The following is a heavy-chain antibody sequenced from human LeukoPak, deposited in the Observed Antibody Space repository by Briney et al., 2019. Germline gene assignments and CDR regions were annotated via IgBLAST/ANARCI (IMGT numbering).Heavy chain of an antibody. CDR2: ISAGGGNT. D-gene: IGHD3-3*01. Sequence: PGGSLRLSCAASGFTFSSNSMSWVRQAPGEGLVWVSAISAGGGNTYYADAVKGRFTISRDFSKNTLYLQMNSLKAEDTAVYYCARDRFSLEYWGQGTLVTVSS. CDR3: ARDRFSLEY. V-gene: IGHV3-23*01. J-gene: IGHJ4*02. CDR1: GFTFSSNS.